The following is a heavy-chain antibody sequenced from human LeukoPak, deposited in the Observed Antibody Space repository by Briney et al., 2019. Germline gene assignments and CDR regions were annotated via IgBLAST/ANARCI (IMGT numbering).Heavy chain of an antibody. V-gene: IGHV3-23*01. D-gene: IGHD6-19*01. CDR2: VTTNGNNT. CDR3: AKVGGRAVAGNFGY. Sequence: PGGSLRLSCAASRFTFSSYAMSWVRQTPGKGLEWVSGVTTNGNNTNYADSVKGRFTISRDNSKNTLYLQKNSLRADDTAVYYCAKVGGRAVAGNFGYWGQGTLVTVSS. J-gene: IGHJ4*02. CDR1: RFTFSSYA.